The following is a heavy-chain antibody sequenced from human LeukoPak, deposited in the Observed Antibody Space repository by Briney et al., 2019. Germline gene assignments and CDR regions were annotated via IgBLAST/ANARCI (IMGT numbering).Heavy chain of an antibody. V-gene: IGHV4-31*03. J-gene: IGHJ3*02. CDR1: GGSISSGGYY. D-gene: IGHD3-10*01. Sequence: PSETLSLTCTVSGGSISSGGYYWSWIRQHPGKGLEWIGYIYYSGSTYYNPSLKSRVTISVDTSKNQFSLKLSSVTAADTAVYYCARDRSTDAAWFGELSGAFDIWGQGTMVTVSS. CDR2: IYYSGST. CDR3: ARDRSTDAAWFGELSGAFDI.